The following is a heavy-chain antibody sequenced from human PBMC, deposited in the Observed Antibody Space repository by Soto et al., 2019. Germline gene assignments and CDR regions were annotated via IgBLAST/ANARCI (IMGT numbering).Heavy chain of an antibody. D-gene: IGHD6-13*01. CDR2: IYHSGRT. CDR1: GGSISSDNW. Sequence: QVQLQESGPGLVRPSGTPSLTCAVSGGSISSDNWWSWVRQPPGKGLEWIGEIYHSGRTNYKPSLKSRVTMSVVPSKNLFSLTLISVTAADTAFYYCARDQGSHPGDWGQGTLVSVSS. CDR3: ARDQGSHPGD. J-gene: IGHJ4*02. V-gene: IGHV4-4*02.